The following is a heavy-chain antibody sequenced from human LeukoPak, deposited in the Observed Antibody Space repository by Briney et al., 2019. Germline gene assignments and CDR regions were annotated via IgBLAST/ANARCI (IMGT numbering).Heavy chain of an antibody. D-gene: IGHD5-12*01. CDR1: GFPFSSSA. J-gene: IGHJ3*02. CDR2: ISASGGST. CDR3: AREPVDDAFDI. Sequence: PGGSLRLSCAASGFPFSSSAMSWVRQVPGKGLEWVSGISASGGSTSYADSVRGRFTISRDNAKNSLYLQMNSLRDEDTAVYYCAREPVDDAFDIWGQGTMVTVSS. V-gene: IGHV3-23*01.